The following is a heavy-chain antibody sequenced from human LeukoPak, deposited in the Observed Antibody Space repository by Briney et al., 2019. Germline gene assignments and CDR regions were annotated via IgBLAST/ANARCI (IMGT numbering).Heavy chain of an antibody. Sequence: PGGSLRLSCAASGFTFSSYAMSWVRQAPGKGLEWVSAISGSGGSTYYADSVKGRFTISRDNAKNSLYLQMNSLRAEDTAVYYCARGYCSGGSCLDYWGQGTLVTVSS. D-gene: IGHD2-15*01. J-gene: IGHJ4*02. CDR2: ISGSGGST. CDR1: GFTFSSYA. CDR3: ARGYCSGGSCLDY. V-gene: IGHV3-23*01.